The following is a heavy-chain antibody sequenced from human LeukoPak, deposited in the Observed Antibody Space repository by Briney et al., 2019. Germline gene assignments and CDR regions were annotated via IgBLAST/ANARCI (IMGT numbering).Heavy chain of an antibody. J-gene: IGHJ3*02. CDR3: ARDQGGKDAFDI. CDR1: GGSISSYY. Sequence: PSETLSLTCTVSGGSISSYYWSWIRQPPGKGLEWIGYIYYSGSTNYNPSLKSRVTISVDTSKNQFSLKLSSVTAADTAVYYCARDQGGKDAFDIWGQGTMVTVSS. CDR2: IYYSGST. V-gene: IGHV4-59*12.